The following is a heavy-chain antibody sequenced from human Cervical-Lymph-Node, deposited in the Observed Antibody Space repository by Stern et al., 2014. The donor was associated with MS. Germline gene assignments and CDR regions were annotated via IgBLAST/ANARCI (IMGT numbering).Heavy chain of an antibody. J-gene: IGHJ4*02. CDR2: FDPEDGEP. D-gene: IGHD4/OR15-4a*01. Sequence: QVQLVESGAEVKKPGASVKVSCKVSGYTLTELSMHWVRQAPGKGLEWMGCFDPEDGEPIYAQKFQDMVTRTDDTSTATAYMELSSLRSEDTAGYYCATGPAKIDYYFDYWGQGTLVTVSS. V-gene: IGHV1-24*01. CDR1: GYTLTELS. CDR3: ATGPAKIDYYFDY.